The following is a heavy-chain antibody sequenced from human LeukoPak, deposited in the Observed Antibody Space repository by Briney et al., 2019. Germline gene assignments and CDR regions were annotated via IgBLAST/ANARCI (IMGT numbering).Heavy chain of an antibody. V-gene: IGHV1-2*02. J-gene: IGHJ6*02. CDR1: GYTFTGYY. CDR3: ARSYGSGSYYTRYYYGMDV. D-gene: IGHD3-10*01. CDR2: INPNSGGT. Sequence: ASVKVSCKASGYTFTGYYMHWVRQAPGQGLEWMGWINPNSGGTNYAQKFQGRVTMTRDTSISTAYMELSRLRSDDTAVYYCARSYGSGSYYTRYYYGMDVWGQGTTVTVSS.